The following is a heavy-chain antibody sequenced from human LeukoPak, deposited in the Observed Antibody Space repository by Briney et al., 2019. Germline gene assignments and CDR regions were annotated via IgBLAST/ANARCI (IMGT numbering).Heavy chain of an antibody. Sequence: GGSLRLSCAASGFTLSNYWMHWVRQAPGKGLVWVSRIHSDGSSTYYADSVKGRFTISRDNAKNTLYLQMNSLRAEDTAVYYCARDHAGGTDYWGQGTLVTVSS. J-gene: IGHJ4*02. CDR3: ARDHAGGTDY. CDR2: IHSDGSST. CDR1: GFTLSNYW. D-gene: IGHD1-26*01. V-gene: IGHV3-74*01.